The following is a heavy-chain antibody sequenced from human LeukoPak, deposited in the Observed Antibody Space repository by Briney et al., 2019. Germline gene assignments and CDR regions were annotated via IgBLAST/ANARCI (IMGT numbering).Heavy chain of an antibody. D-gene: IGHD1-26*01. CDR1: GFTFDDYV. Sequence: GGSLRLSCAASGFTFDDYVMSWVRPAPGKGLEWVSGINWNGGSTGYVDSVRGRFTISRDNAKKSLYLQMNSLRAEDTALYYCARGPHSGSYFGTDYWGQGTLVTVSS. J-gene: IGHJ4*02. V-gene: IGHV3-20*04. CDR3: ARGPHSGSYFGTDY. CDR2: INWNGGST.